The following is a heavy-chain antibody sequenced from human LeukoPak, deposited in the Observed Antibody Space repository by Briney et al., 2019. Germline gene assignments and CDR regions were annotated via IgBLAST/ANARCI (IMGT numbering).Heavy chain of an antibody. CDR1: LYTFIGYY. CDR3: ASVTSIVGAARDLGSDY. V-gene: IGHV1-2*02. Sequence: ASVNVSCKPSLYTFIGYYMHWVRQAPGEGREGMGWINPSSGSTNYAQKFHGRVTMSRNTSISTDYMELSRLSSDDTADYYCASVTSIVGAARDLGSDYWGQGTLVTVSS. D-gene: IGHD1-26*01. J-gene: IGHJ4*02. CDR2: INPSSGST.